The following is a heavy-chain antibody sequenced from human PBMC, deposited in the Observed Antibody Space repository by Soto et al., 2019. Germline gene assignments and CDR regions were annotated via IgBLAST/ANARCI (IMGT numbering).Heavy chain of an antibody. CDR3: ARGIPAATTYYYYYGMDV. CDR2: IYYSGST. V-gene: IGHV4-59*01. Sequence: SETLSLTCTVSGGSISSYYWSWIPQPPGKGLEWIGYIYYSGSTNYNPSLKSRVTISVDTSKNQFSLKLSSVTAADTAVYYCARGIPAATTYYYYYGMDVWGQGTTVTVSS. J-gene: IGHJ6*02. CDR1: GGSISSYY. D-gene: IGHD2-2*01.